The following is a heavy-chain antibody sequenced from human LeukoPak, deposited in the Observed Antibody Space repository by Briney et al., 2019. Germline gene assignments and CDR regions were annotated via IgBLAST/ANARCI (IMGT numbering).Heavy chain of an antibody. J-gene: IGHJ5*02. CDR1: GGSISSYY. CDR3: ARAGTRTRGDWFDP. D-gene: IGHD1-7*01. Sequence: SETLSLTCTVSGGSISSYYWSWIRQPPGKGLEWIGYIYYSGSTNYNPSLKSRVTISVDTSKNQFSLKLSSVTAADTAVYYCARAGTRTRGDWFDPWGQGTLVTVSS. V-gene: IGHV4-59*01. CDR2: IYYSGST.